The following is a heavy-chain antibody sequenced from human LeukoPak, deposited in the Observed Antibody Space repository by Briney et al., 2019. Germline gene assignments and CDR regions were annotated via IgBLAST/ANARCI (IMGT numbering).Heavy chain of an antibody. CDR3: ARLHLVSSGWYPMADS. J-gene: IGHJ4*02. CDR2: INHSGST. CDR1: GGSFSGYY. D-gene: IGHD6-19*01. Sequence: SETLSLTCAVYGGSFSGYYWSWIRQPPGKGLEWIGEINHSGSTNYNPSLKSRVTISVDTSKNQFSLKLSSVTAADTAVYYCARLHLVSSGWYPMADSWGQETLVTVSS. V-gene: IGHV4-34*01.